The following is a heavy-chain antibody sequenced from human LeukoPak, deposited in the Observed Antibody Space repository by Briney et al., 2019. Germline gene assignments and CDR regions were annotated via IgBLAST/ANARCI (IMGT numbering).Heavy chain of an antibody. D-gene: IGHD2-21*02. V-gene: IGHV1-69*13. J-gene: IGHJ4*02. CDR3: AREGAYCGGDCYSHSTPFDY. Sequence: SVKVSCKASGGTFSSYAISWVRQAPGQGLEWMGGIIPIFGTANYAQKFQGRVSITADESTSTAFMELSSLRSEDTAVYYCAREGAYCGGDCYSHSTPFDYWGQGTLVTVSS. CDR1: GGTFSSYA. CDR2: IIPIFGTA.